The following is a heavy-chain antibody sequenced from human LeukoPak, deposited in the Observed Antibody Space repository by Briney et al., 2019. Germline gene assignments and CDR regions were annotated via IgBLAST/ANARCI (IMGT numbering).Heavy chain of an antibody. CDR1: GGSISSGGYS. CDR3: ARDKLRSSGYSSGWYDY. D-gene: IGHD6-19*01. J-gene: IGHJ4*02. CDR2: IYHSGST. V-gene: IGHV4-30-2*01. Sequence: PSETLSLTCAVSGGSISSGGYSWSWIRQPPGKGLEWIGYIYHSGSTYYNPSLKSRVTISVDRSKNQFSLKLSSVTAADTAVYYCARDKLRSSGYSSGWYDYWGQGTLVTVSS.